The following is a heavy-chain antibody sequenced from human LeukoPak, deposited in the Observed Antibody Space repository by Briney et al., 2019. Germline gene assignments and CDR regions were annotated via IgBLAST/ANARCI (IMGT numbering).Heavy chain of an antibody. CDR3: AKGGTDFWSGYIDS. J-gene: IGHJ4*02. Sequence: GGSLRLSCAASGFTFSSYSMHWVRQAPGKGLEWVAVLWYGGTNKYYADSVKGRFTIPRDNPKNTLSLQMNSLRVEDTAVYYCAKGGTDFWSGYIDSWGQGTLVTVSS. CDR2: LWYGGTNK. V-gene: IGHV3-33*06. D-gene: IGHD3-3*01. CDR1: GFTFSSYS.